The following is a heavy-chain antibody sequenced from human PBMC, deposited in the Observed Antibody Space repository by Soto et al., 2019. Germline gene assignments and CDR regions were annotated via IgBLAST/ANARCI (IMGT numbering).Heavy chain of an antibody. J-gene: IGHJ4*02. D-gene: IGHD3-22*01. CDR1: GGTFSSYA. V-gene: IGHV1-69*13. Sequence: SVKVSCKASGGTFSSYAISWVRQAPGQGLDWKGGIIPIFGTANYAQKFQGRVTITADESTSTAYMELSSLRSEDTAVYYCARVDYYDTSGYYSLDSWGQGTLVTVSS. CDR3: ARVDYYDTSGYYSLDS. CDR2: IIPIFGTA.